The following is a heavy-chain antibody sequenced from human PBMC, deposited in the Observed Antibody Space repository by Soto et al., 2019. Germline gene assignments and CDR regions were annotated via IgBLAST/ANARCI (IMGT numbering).Heavy chain of an antibody. V-gene: IGHV3-23*01. D-gene: IGHD6-13*01. CDR1: GFTFSSYA. J-gene: IGHJ5*02. CDR3: AKDRPKTGYSSSWRHLFDP. Sequence: PGGSLRLSCAASGFTFSSYAMSWARQAPGKGLEWVSAISGSGGSTYYADSVKGRFTISRDNSKNTLYLQMNSLRAEDTAVYYCAKDRPKTGYSSSWRHLFDPWGQGTLVPVSS. CDR2: ISGSGGST.